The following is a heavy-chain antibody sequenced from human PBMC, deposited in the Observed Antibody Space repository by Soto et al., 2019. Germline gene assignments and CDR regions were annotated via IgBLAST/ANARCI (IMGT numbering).Heavy chain of an antibody. V-gene: IGHV4-39*01. D-gene: IGHD3-3*01. CDR3: SRLNYDFWSGYSEPRYCFGY. CDR1: GGSISSSSYY. J-gene: IGHJ4*02. CDR2: IYYSGST. Sequence: SETLSLTCTVSGGSISSSSYYWGWIRQPPGKGLEWIGSIYYSGSTYYNPSLKSRVTISVVTSKNQFVLKLSFGTAADTAVYFCSRLNYDFWSGYSEPRYCFGYWGQGTLVTVSS.